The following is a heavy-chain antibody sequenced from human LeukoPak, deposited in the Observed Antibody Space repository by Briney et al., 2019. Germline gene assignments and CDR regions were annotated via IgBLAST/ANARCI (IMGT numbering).Heavy chain of an antibody. CDR1: GYTFTSYY. CDR3: ARDPPNWSGAFDI. CDR2: INPSGGST. V-gene: IGHV1-46*01. Sequence: GASVKVSCKASGYTFTSYYMHWVRRAPGQGLEWMGIINPSGGSTSFAQKFQGRVTMTRDMSTTTTHMALRRPRFDDADVYFCARDPPNWSGAFDIWGQGTMVSVS. D-gene: IGHD1-1*01. J-gene: IGHJ3*02.